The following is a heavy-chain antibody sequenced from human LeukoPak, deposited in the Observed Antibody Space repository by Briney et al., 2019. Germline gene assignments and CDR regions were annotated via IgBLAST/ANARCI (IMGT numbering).Heavy chain of an antibody. CDR2: INAGNGNT. CDR1: GYTFTSYA. J-gene: IGHJ4*02. D-gene: IGHD4-17*01. V-gene: IGHV1-3*01. Sequence: ASVKVSCKASGYTFTSYAMHWVRQAPGQRLEWMGWINAGNGNTRYSQKFQGRVTITRDTSASTAYMELSSLRSEDTAVYYCARDQGGTTVTTMGYGLDYWGQGTLVTVSS. CDR3: ARDQGGTTVTTMGYGLDY.